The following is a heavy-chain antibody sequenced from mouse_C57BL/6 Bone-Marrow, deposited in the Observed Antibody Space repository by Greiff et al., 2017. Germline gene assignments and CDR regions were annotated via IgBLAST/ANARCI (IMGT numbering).Heavy chain of an antibody. Sequence: EVNVVESGGDLVKPGGSLKLSCAASGFTFSSYGMSWVRQTPDKRLEWVATISSGGSYTYYPDSVKGRFTISRDNAKNTLYLQMSSLKSEDTAMYYCAGTAWFAYWGQGTLVTVSA. CDR1: GFTFSSYG. V-gene: IGHV5-6*01. J-gene: IGHJ3*01. D-gene: IGHD4-1*01. CDR2: ISSGGSYT. CDR3: AGTAWFAY.